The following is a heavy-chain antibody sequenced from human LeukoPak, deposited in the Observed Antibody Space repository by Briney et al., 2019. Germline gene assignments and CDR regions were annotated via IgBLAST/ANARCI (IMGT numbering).Heavy chain of an antibody. D-gene: IGHD3-22*01. J-gene: IGHJ4*02. CDR1: GFTFSSYA. Sequence: GGSLRLSCAASGFTFSSYAMSWVRQAPGKGLEWVSAISGSGGSTYYADSVKGRFTISRDNSKNTLYLQMNSLRAEDTAVYYCAKVIDYDSSGYYPLTYWGQGTLVTASS. V-gene: IGHV3-23*01. CDR3: AKVIDYDSSGYYPLTY. CDR2: ISGSGGST.